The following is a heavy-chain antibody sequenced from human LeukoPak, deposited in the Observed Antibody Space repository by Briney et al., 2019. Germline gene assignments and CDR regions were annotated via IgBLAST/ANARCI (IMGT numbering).Heavy chain of an antibody. J-gene: IGHJ4*02. CDR1: GFTFDDYA. CDR3: AKDFRLAVAVWGGFDY. D-gene: IGHD6-19*01. V-gene: IGHV3-9*01. CDR2: ISWNSGSI. Sequence: PGRSLRLSCAASGFTFDDYAMHWVRQAPGKGLEWVSGISWNSGSIGYADSVKGRFTISRDNAKNSLYLQMNSLRAEDTALYYCAKDFRLAVAVWGGFDYWGQGTLVTVSS.